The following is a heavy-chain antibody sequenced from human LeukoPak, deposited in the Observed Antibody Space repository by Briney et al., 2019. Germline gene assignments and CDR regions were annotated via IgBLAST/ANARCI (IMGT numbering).Heavy chain of an antibody. CDR1: GFTFSSYG. CDR2: IRYDGSKK. V-gene: IGHV3-30*02. Sequence: PGGSLRLSCAASGFTFSSYGMHWVRQAPGKGLGWVAFIRYDGSKKYYADSVKDRFTISRDNSKNTLYLQMNSLRAEDTAVYYCASGELPSTSWYSIGYWGQGTLVTVSS. J-gene: IGHJ4*02. D-gene: IGHD6-13*01. CDR3: ASGELPSTSWYSIGY.